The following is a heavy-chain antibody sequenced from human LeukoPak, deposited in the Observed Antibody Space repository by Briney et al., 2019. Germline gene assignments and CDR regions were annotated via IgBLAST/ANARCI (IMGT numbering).Heavy chain of an antibody. CDR3: ARESPPEVVVAAINWFDP. D-gene: IGHD2-2*01. Sequence: SVTVSCKATGGSLSIYGISWVRQAPGQGLQWRGGIIPVFGTDTYAPKFQGRVTFTADESTRTAYMELTNLRSEDTAIYYCARESPPEVVVAAINWFDPWGQGTLVIVSS. V-gene: IGHV1-69*13. J-gene: IGHJ5*02. CDR1: GGSLSIYG. CDR2: IIPVFGTD.